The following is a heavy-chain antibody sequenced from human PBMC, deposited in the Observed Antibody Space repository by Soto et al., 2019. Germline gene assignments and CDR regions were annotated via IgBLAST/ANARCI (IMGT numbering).Heavy chain of an antibody. CDR2: IYSGGYT. Sequence: EVQLVESGGGLIQPGGSLRLSCAVSGFTVSNNYMSWVRQAPGKGLEGVSVIYSGGYTAYGDSVKGRFTISRDNSKNTQYPQRKTRGADPPAVYYWATQPGGGGYWGQGTLVTVSS. CDR1: GFTVSNNY. D-gene: IGHD2-2*01. CDR3: ATQPGGGGY. V-gene: IGHV3-53*01. J-gene: IGHJ4*02.